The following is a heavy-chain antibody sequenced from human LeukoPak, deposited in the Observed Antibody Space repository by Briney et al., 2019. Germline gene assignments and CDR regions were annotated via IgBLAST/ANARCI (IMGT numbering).Heavy chain of an antibody. V-gene: IGHV3-7*01. D-gene: IGHD4-11*01. CDR3: TREDHSNYNY. Sequence: AGGSLRLSCAASGFPFSSYWMAWVRQAPGKGLEWVASIKQDGGETFYVDSVKGRFTISRDNAKNSLYLQMYSLRAEDTAVYYCTREDHSNYNYWGQGTLVTVSS. CDR1: GFPFSSYW. J-gene: IGHJ4*02. CDR2: IKQDGGET.